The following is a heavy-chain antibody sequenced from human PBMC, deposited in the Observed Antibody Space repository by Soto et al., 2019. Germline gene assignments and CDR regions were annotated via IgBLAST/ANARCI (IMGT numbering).Heavy chain of an antibody. CDR3: ARSITIFGVVVIEYYGMDV. V-gene: IGHV1-18*01. CDR2: ISAYNGNT. Sequence: ASVKVSCKASGYTFTSYGISWVRQAPGQGLEWMGWISAYNGNTNYAQKLQGRVTMTTDTSTSTAYMELRSLRSDDTAVYYCARSITIFGVVVIEYYGMDVWGQGTLVTVSS. D-gene: IGHD3-3*01. J-gene: IGHJ6*02. CDR1: GYTFTSYG.